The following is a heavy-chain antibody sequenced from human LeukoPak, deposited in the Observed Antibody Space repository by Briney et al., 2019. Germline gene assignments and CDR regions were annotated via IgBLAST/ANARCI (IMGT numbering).Heavy chain of an antibody. J-gene: IGHJ4*02. D-gene: IGHD3-10*01. CDR3: AKDRYGSGSYYNLDY. CDR1: GFPFSSHG. V-gene: IGHV3-23*01. CDR2: IIGGGGST. Sequence: PGGSLRLSCAASGFPFSSHGMSWVRQAPGKGLEWVSGIIGGGGSTYYADSVKGRFTISRDNSKNTLYLQMNSLRAEDTAVYYCAKDRYGSGSYYNLDYWGQGTLVTASS.